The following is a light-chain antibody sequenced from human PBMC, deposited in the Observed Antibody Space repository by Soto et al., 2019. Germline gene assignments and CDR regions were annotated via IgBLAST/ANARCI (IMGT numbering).Light chain of an antibody. CDR3: QPRSNWPPT. Sequence: EIVLTQSPATLSLSPGERATLSCRASQSVSSYLAWYQQKPGQAPRLLIYDASNRATGIPARFSGSGSGTDFTPTISSLEPEDFAVYYRQPRSNWPPTFGQGTKLEIK. CDR2: DAS. V-gene: IGKV3-11*01. J-gene: IGKJ2*01. CDR1: QSVSSY.